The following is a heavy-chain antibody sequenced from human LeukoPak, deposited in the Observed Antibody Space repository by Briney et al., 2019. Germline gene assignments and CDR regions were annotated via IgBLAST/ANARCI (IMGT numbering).Heavy chain of an antibody. Sequence: GGSLRLSCVVSGFTFSGYNMNWVRQAPGKGLEWIAYISSTSVIYYADSVKGRFTISRDNAKNSLFPQMNSLRVDDTAVYYCAREGDGSNSGFAYWGQGTLVTVSS. CDR2: ISSTSVI. J-gene: IGHJ4*02. CDR3: AREGDGSNSGFAY. D-gene: IGHD4-23*01. CDR1: GFTFSGYN. V-gene: IGHV3-48*01.